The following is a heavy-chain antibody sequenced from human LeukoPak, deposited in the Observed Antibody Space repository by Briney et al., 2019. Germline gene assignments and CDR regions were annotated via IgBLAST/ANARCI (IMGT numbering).Heavy chain of an antibody. J-gene: IGHJ4*02. CDR2: IKQDGSEK. CDR1: GFTFSSYW. CDR3: AREAFGYGDYGPRVGYYFDY. D-gene: IGHD4-17*01. V-gene: IGHV3-7*01. Sequence: PGGSLRLSCAASGFTFSSYWMSWVRQAPGKGLEWVANIKQDGSEKYYVDSVKGRFTISRDNAKNSLYLQMNSLRAEDTAVYYCAREAFGYGDYGPRVGYYFDYWGQGTLVTVSS.